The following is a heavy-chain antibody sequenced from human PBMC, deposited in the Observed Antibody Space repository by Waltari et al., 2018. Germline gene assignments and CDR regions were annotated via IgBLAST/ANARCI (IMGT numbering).Heavy chain of an antibody. Sequence: QVQLQQWGAGLLKPSETLSLTCAVYGGSFSGYYWSWIRQPPGKGLEWIGEINHSGSTNYNPSLKSRVTISVDTSKNQFSLKLSSVTAADTAVYYCARGRRSAIAARLEYFQHWGQGTLVTVSS. J-gene: IGHJ1*01. CDR1: GGSFSGYY. V-gene: IGHV4-34*01. CDR2: INHSGST. D-gene: IGHD6-6*01. CDR3: ARGRRSAIAARLEYFQH.